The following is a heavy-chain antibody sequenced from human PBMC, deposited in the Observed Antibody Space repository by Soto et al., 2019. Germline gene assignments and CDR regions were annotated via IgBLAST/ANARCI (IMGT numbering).Heavy chain of an antibody. D-gene: IGHD3-10*02. J-gene: IGHJ6*03. CDR2: LWYDGRTT. CDR1: GFTFSRWV. Sequence: GGSLRLSCAESGFTFSRWVIHWVRQGPGKGLEWVAGLWYDGRTTYYADSVKGRFTISRDNSKNMVHLQMNSLRAEDTAMYYCASGGVFGELFRYYFYMDFWGKGTSVTVSS. CDR3: ASGGVFGELFRYYFYMDF. V-gene: IGHV3-33*03.